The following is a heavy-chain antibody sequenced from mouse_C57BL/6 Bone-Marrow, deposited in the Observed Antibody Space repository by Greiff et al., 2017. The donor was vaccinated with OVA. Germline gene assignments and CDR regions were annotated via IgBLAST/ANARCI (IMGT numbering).Heavy chain of an antibody. J-gene: IGHJ1*03. CDR1: GYTFTSYW. Sequence: QVQLQQPGAELVKPGASVKLSCKASGYTFTSYWMHWVKQRPGQGLEWIGMIHPNSGSTNYNEKFKSKATLTVDKSSSTAYMQLSSLTSEDSAVYYCASYGSSPNWYFDVWGTGTTVTVSS. CDR3: ASYGSSPNWYFDV. D-gene: IGHD1-1*01. CDR2: IHPNSGST. V-gene: IGHV1-64*01.